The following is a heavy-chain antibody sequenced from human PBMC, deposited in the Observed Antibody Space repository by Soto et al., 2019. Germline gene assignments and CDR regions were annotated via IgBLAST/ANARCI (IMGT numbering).Heavy chain of an antibody. CDR3: AAMTIVPLYFDH. CDR2: ISTGAINI. CDR1: GLTFNEYY. J-gene: IGHJ4*02. D-gene: IGHD3-10*01. Sequence: PGGSLRLSCAVSGLTFNEYYMSWIRQAPGKGLEWIAYISTGAINIYYADSVRGRFTVSRDNGRNSLHLQMDNLRAEDTAVYYCAAMTIVPLYFDHRGQGTAGAVCS. V-gene: IGHV3-11*01.